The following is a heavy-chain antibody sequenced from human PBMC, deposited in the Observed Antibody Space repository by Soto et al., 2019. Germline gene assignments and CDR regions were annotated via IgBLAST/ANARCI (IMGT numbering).Heavy chain of an antibody. D-gene: IGHD3-3*01. CDR2: FDPEDGET. Sequence: ASVKVSCKVSGYTLTELSIHWVRQAPGKGLEWMGGFDPEDGETIYAQKFQGRVTMTEDTSTDTAYMELSSLRSEDTAVYYCATLVDFPRRYMDVWGKGTTVTVSS. J-gene: IGHJ6*03. CDR1: GYTLTELS. V-gene: IGHV1-24*01. CDR3: ATLVDFPRRYMDV.